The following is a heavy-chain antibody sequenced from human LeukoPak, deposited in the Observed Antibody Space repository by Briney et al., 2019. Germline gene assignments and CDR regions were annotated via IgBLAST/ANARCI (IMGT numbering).Heavy chain of an antibody. CDR3: ARGAPTYYDFWSGYYFYYYMDV. V-gene: IGHV4-34*01. Sequence: SETLSLTCAVYGGSFSGYYWSWIRQPPGKGLEWIGEINHSGSTNYNPSLKSRVTISVDTSKNQYSLKLSSVTAADTAVYYCARGAPTYYDFWSGYYFYYYMDVWGKGTTVTVSS. CDR2: INHSGST. CDR1: GGSFSGYY. D-gene: IGHD3-3*01. J-gene: IGHJ6*03.